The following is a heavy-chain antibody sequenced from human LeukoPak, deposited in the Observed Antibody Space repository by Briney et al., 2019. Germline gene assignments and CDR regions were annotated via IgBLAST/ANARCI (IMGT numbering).Heavy chain of an antibody. CDR3: AREEPSSGSYYGALDI. D-gene: IGHD1-26*01. CDR2: IYTSGST. J-gene: IGHJ3*02. V-gene: IGHV4-61*02. Sequence: PPETLSLTCTVSGGSISSGTYYWSWIRQPAGKALEWIGRIYTSGSTNYNPSLKSRVIISLDTSKNQFSLKLSSVTAADTAVYYCAREEPSSGSYYGALDIWGQGTMVTVSS. CDR1: GGSISSGTYY.